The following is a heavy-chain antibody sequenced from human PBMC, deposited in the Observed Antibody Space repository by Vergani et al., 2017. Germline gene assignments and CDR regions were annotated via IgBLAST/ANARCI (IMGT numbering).Heavy chain of an antibody. CDR1: GGSISSSSYY. CDR3: ARARSQRFCSSTSCYIWWFDP. Sequence: QLQLQESGPGLVKPSETLSLTCTVSGGSISSSSYYWGWIRQPPGKGLEWIGSIYYSGSTYYNPSLKSGVTISVDTSKDQFSLKLSSVTAADTAVYYCARARSQRFCSSTSCYIWWFDPWGQGTLVTVSS. V-gene: IGHV4-39*01. D-gene: IGHD2-2*02. J-gene: IGHJ5*02. CDR2: IYYSGST.